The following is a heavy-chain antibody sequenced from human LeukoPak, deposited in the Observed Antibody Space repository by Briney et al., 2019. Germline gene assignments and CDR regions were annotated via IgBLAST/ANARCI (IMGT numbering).Heavy chain of an antibody. Sequence: SETLSLTCTVSGGSISSSSYYWGWIRQPPGKGLEWIGSIYYSGSTYYNPSLKSRVTISVDTSKNQFSLKLSSVTAADTAVYYCARLGPFGVVPKGWFDPWGQGTLVTVSS. D-gene: IGHD3-3*01. V-gene: IGHV4-39*01. CDR2: IYYSGST. J-gene: IGHJ5*02. CDR1: GGSISSSSYY. CDR3: ARLGPFGVVPKGWFDP.